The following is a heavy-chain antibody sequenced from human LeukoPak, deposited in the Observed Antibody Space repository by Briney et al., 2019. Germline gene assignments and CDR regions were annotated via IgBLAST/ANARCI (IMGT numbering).Heavy chain of an antibody. D-gene: IGHD5-18*01. CDR1: GGSFTDYY. Sequence: SETLSLTCTVSGGSFTDYYWSWLRQPPGKGLEWIGYIYYSGRTSYNPSLKSRVTISVDTSKNQFSLRLSSVTAADTAVYYCARGQKYRSGYTVTELGSGYFDYWGQGTLVTVSS. V-gene: IGHV4-59*01. CDR2: IYYSGRT. CDR3: ARGQKYRSGYTVTELGSGYFDY. J-gene: IGHJ4*02.